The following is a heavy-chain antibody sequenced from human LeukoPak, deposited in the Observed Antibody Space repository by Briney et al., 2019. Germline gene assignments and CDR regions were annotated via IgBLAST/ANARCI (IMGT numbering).Heavy chain of an antibody. CDR3: ARDRTSIASPSDY. CDR2: ISGSGDTT. Sequence: PGGSLRLSCAASGFTFSSYAMSWVRQAPGKGLEWVSFISGSGDTTYYADSVKGRFTISRDNAKNSLYLQMNSLRAEDTAVYYCARDRTSIASPSDYWGQGTLVTVSS. J-gene: IGHJ4*02. V-gene: IGHV3-23*01. D-gene: IGHD1-1*01. CDR1: GFTFSSYA.